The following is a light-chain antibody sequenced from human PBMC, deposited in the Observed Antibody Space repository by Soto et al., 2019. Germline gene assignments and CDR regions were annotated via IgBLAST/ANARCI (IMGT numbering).Light chain of an antibody. J-gene: IGLJ2*01. CDR1: SSDIGGYDF. Sequence: QSALTQPASVSGSPGQSITLSCTGTSSDIGGYDFVSWYQRYPGKAPKLIIYDVNNRPSGVSNRFSGSKSGNTASLTISGLQAEDGADYYCTSYAGSSTHVVFGGGTKLTVL. CDR2: DVN. CDR3: TSYAGSSTHVV. V-gene: IGLV2-14*01.